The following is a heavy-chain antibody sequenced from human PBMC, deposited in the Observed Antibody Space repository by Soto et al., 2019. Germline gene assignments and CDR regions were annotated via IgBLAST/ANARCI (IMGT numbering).Heavy chain of an antibody. CDR3: AGLVVMEAAQFDH. CDR1: GDSINSRGY. Sequence: QVQLQESGPGLVKPSQTLSLTCTVSGDSINSRGYWGWIRQHPEKGLQWIGYVHYRGTTYYNPSLRSRVTISIDTPKNQFSLKLSSVTAADTAVYYCAGLVVMEAAQFDHWGQGTLVTVSS. D-gene: IGHD2-15*01. V-gene: IGHV4-31*03. CDR2: VHYRGTT. J-gene: IGHJ4*02.